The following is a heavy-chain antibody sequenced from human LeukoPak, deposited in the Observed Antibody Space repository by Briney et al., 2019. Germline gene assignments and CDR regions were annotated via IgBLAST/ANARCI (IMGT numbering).Heavy chain of an antibody. V-gene: IGHV3-11*01. CDR1: GFTFSDYY. D-gene: IGHD1-14*01. Sequence: GGSLRLSCAASGFTFSDYYINWIRQAPGKGLEWVSHISSSGRLMQYADSVKGRFTITRDHAQNFMSLQMNSLKPEDTAVYYCARDTNNGLDVWGRGTTVTVSS. CDR3: ARDTNNGLDV. J-gene: IGHJ6*02. CDR2: ISSSGRLM.